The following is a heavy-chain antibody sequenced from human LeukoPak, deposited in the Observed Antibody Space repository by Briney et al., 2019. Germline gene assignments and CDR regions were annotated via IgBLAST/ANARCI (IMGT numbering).Heavy chain of an antibody. CDR3: ARPDGDLISLNYYYYMGV. V-gene: IGHV3-23*01. CDR1: GFTFTTYA. CDR2: ISGSGFTR. Sequence: GGSLRLSCAASGFTFTTYAMTWVRQAPGKGLEWVSAISGSGFTRYYTDSVRGRFTISRDNSKNTLYLHMNSLTADDTAVYYCARPDGDLISLNYYYYMGVWGSGTTVTVSS. D-gene: IGHD3-10*01. J-gene: IGHJ6*03.